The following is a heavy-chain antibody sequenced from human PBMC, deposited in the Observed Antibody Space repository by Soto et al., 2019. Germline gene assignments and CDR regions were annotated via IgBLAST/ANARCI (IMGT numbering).Heavy chain of an antibody. CDR3: AVGGSKGRFDY. CDR2: TYGGAIT. J-gene: IGHJ4*02. Sequence: GGSLRLSCAASGFTFTNIYMTWVRQAPGKGLECVSLTYGGAITYYADSVKGRFTISRDNSKNIMYLQMNSLRAEDTAVYYCAVGGSKGRFDYWGQGTLVTVSS. D-gene: IGHD1-26*01. CDR1: GFTFTNIY. V-gene: IGHV3-66*01.